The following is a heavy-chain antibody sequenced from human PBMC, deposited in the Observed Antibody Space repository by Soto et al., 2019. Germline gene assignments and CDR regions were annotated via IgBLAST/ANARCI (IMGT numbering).Heavy chain of an antibody. CDR2: INHRGSS. Sequence: SETLSLTCAVYGGSFSGYYWTWIRQPPGKGLEWIGEINHRGSSNYNTSLKSRVTISVDTSKNQISLKLTSVTAADTAVYCCARGGDPSVVTPFDSWVQGTLVTVSS. V-gene: IGHV4-34*01. D-gene: IGHD2-21*02. CDR1: GGSFSGYY. J-gene: IGHJ4*02. CDR3: ARGGDPSVVTPFDS.